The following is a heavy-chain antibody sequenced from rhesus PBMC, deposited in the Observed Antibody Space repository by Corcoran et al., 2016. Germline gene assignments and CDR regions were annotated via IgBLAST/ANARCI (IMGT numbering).Heavy chain of an antibody. CDR3: ARYGNYVFSGVDY. J-gene: IGHJ4*01. D-gene: IGHD4-35*01. Sequence: QVQLQESGPGLVKPSETLSLTCAVSGGSVSSSNWWSWIRQPPGKGLEWIGYISGSSGSTYYNPSLKSRVTISKDASKNQFSLKLSSVTAADTAVYYCARYGNYVFSGVDYWGQGVLVTVSS. CDR1: GGSVSSSNW. CDR2: ISGSSGST. V-gene: IGHV4-65*01.